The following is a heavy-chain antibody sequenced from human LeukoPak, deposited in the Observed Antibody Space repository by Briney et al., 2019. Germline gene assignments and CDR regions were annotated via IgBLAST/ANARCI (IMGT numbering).Heavy chain of an antibody. CDR3: AREGGEAYYYDSSGNAAWYLDL. J-gene: IGHJ2*01. V-gene: IGHV5-51*01. CDR2: IYPGDSDT. CDR1: GYSFTSYW. D-gene: IGHD3-22*01. Sequence: KNGESLKISCKGSGYSFTSYWIGWVRQMPGKGLEWMGIIYPGDSDTRYSPSFQGQVTISADKSISTAYLQWSSLKASDTAMYYCAREGGEAYYYDSSGNAAWYLDLWGRGTLVTVSS.